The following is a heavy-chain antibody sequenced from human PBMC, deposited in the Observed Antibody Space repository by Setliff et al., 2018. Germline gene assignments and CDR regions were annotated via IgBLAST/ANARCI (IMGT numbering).Heavy chain of an antibody. CDR1: GGSISSGGYY. J-gene: IGHJ6*03. CDR2: IYDIGST. D-gene: IGHD3-10*01. V-gene: IGHV4-31*03. CDR3: AGGSGSYPPHMDV. Sequence: SETLSLTCTVSGGSISSGGYYWSWIRQHPGKGLEWIGYIYDIGSTYYNPSLKSRVTISVDTSKNQFSLKLSSVTAADTAVYYCAGGSGSYPPHMDVWGKGTTVTVFS.